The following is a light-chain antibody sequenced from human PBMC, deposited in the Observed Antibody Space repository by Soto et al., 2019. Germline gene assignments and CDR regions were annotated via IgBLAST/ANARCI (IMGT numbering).Light chain of an antibody. CDR2: DAS. Sequence: DIQMTQSPSTLSASVGDRVTITCRASQSISSWLAWYQQKPGKAPTLLIYDASNLESGVPSRFSGSGSGTEFTLTISCLQHDDFATYYCLQYNSYPYSFGPGTKVDIK. CDR1: QSISSW. CDR3: LQYNSYPYS. V-gene: IGKV1-5*01. J-gene: IGKJ3*01.